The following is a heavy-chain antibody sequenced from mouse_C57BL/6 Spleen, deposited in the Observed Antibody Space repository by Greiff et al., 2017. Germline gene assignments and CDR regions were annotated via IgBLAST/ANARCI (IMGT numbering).Heavy chain of an antibody. J-gene: IGHJ2*01. Sequence: QVQLQQSGAELVRPGTSVKVSCKASGYAFTNYLIEWVKQRPGQGLEWIGVINPGSGGTNYNEKFKGKATLTADKSSSTAYMQLSSLTSEDSAVYFCARSGSSKGNFDYWGQGTTLTVSS. CDR2: INPGSGGT. V-gene: IGHV1-54*01. CDR3: ARSGSSKGNFDY. CDR1: GYAFTNYL. D-gene: IGHD1-1*01.